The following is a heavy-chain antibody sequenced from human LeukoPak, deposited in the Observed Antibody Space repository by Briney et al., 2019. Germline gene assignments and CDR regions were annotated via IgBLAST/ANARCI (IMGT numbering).Heavy chain of an antibody. CDR2: INHSGST. J-gene: IGHJ6*02. V-gene: IGHV4-34*01. CDR1: GGSFSGYY. Sequence: SGTLSLTCAVYGGSFSGYYWSWIRQPPGKGLEWIGEINHSGSTNYNPSLKSRVTISVDTSKNQFSLKLSSVTAADTAVYYCASSLDYSSYGMDVWGQGTTVTVSS. CDR3: ASSLDYSSYGMDV. D-gene: IGHD4-11*01.